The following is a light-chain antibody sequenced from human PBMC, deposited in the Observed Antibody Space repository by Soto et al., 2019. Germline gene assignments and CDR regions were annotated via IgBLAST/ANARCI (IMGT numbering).Light chain of an antibody. CDR1: MRDIGAYNL. J-gene: IGLJ2*01. Sequence: QSALTQPASVSGSPGQSITISCAGTMRDIGAYNLVSWYQQHPGKAPQLIIYEVRNRPSGISFRFSGSKSANTASLTISGLQAEDEADYYCSSFTSKSTLIFGGGTRSPS. CDR2: EVR. CDR3: SSFTSKSTLI. V-gene: IGLV2-14*03.